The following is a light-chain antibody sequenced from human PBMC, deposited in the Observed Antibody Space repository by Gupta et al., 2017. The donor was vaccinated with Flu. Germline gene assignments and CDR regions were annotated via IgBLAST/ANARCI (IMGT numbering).Light chain of an antibody. J-gene: IGKJ2*01. Sequence: IQMPPSPSPLSASVGDSVTITCRASQSISSWLGWYQQKPGKAPKRMIYKASSLESGVPSRLSGSGSGTEFTLTISSLQPDDFATDYCQQYKSYSPMYTFGQGTKLEIK. CDR3: QQYKSYSPMYT. CDR1: QSISSW. V-gene: IGKV1-5*03. CDR2: KAS.